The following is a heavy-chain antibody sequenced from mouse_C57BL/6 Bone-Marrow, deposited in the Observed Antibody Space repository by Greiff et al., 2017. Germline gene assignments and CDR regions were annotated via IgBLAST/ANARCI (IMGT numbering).Heavy chain of an antibody. V-gene: IGHV1-7*01. J-gene: IGHJ4*01. CDR1: GYTFTSYW. Sequence: VQLQQSGAELAKPGASVKLSCKASGYTFTSYWMHWVKQRPGQGLEWIGYINPSSGYTKYNQKFKDKATLTADKSSSASYMQLSSLPYEDSAVYHCARGVPHAMDYWGQGTSVTVSS. CDR2: INPSSGYT. CDR3: ARGVPHAMDY.